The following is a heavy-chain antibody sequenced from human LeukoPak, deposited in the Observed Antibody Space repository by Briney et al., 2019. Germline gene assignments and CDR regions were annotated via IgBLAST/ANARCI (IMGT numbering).Heavy chain of an antibody. V-gene: IGHV4-34*01. CDR3: ARLCYDILTGYSVDAFDI. J-gene: IGHJ3*02. CDR2: INHSGST. D-gene: IGHD3-9*01. CDR1: GGSFSGYY. Sequence: SETLSLTCAVYGGSFSGYYWSWIRQPPGKGLEWIGEINHSGSTNYNPSLKSRVTISVDTSKNQFSLKLSSVTAADTAVYYCARLCYDILTGYSVDAFDIWGQGTMVTVSS.